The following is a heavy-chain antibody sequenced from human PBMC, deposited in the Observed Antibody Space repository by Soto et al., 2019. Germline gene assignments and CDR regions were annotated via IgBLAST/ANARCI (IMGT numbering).Heavy chain of an antibody. CDR1: GFTFSSYA. CDR3: ASIAVAGTSAFDI. CDR2: ISSNGGST. Sequence: LRLSCAASGFTFSSYAMHWVRQAPGKGLEYVSAISSNGGSTYYANSVKGRFTISRDNSKNTLYLQMGSLRAEDMAVYYCASIAVAGTSAFDIWGQGTMVTVSS. V-gene: IGHV3-64*01. J-gene: IGHJ3*02. D-gene: IGHD6-19*01.